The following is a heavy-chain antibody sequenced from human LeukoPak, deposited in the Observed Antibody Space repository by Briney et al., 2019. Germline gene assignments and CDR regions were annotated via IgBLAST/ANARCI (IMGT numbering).Heavy chain of an antibody. J-gene: IGHJ5*02. V-gene: IGHV1-18*01. D-gene: IGHD6-13*01. CDR2: INTYNGNT. CDR3: ARDFDSSSLFDP. Sequence: ASVKVSCKASGYTFTSKGISWVRQAPGQGLEWMGWINTYNGNTNYARKYQGRDTMTTDTSTSTVYMELRSLRSDDTAVYYCARDFDSSSLFDPWGQGTLVTVSS. CDR1: GYTFTSKG.